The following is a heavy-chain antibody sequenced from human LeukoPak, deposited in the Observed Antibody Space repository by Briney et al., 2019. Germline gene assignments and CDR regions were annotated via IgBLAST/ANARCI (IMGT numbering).Heavy chain of an antibody. D-gene: IGHD3-22*01. V-gene: IGHV1-46*01. CDR3: ARGPYYYDSSGSGGLDY. CDR2: INPSGGST. J-gene: IGHJ4*02. CDR1: GYTFTSYY. Sequence: ASVKVSCKASGYTFTSYYMHWVRQAPGQGLEWMGIINPSGGSTSYAQKFQGRVTMTRDTSTSTVYMELSSLRSEDTAVYYCARGPYYYDSSGSGGLDYWGQGTLVTVSS.